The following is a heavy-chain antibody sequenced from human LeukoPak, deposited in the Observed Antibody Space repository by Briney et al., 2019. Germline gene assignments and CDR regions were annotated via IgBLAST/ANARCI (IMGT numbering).Heavy chain of an antibody. V-gene: IGHV1-46*01. CDR1: GYTFTSNY. J-gene: IGHJ4*02. Sequence: ASVKVSCKASGYTFTSNYIHWVRQAPGQGLEWMGMIYPRDGSTSYAQKFQGRVTVTRDTSTSTVHMELSGPRSEDTAVYYCARDQEGFDYWGQGTLVTVSS. CDR3: ARDQEGFDY. CDR2: IYPRDGST.